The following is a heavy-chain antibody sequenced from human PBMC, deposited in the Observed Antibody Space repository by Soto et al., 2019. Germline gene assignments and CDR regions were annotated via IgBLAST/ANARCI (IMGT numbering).Heavy chain of an antibody. D-gene: IGHD2-2*01. CDR1: GFTFSDYY. CDR2: LNPKSGGT. CDR3: ARERYQVLSDGMDV. V-gene: IGHV1-2*02. Sequence: ASVKVSCKASGFTFSDYYMHWVREAPGQGLEWMGWLNPKSGGTTYAQKFQGRLTLSRDTSINTAYMELSRLSIDDTALYYCARERYQVLSDGMDVWGQGTMVTVSS. J-gene: IGHJ6*02.